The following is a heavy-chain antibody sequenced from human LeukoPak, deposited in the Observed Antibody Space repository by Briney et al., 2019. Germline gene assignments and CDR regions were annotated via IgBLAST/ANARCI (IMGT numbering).Heavy chain of an antibody. CDR1: GFTFGDYA. V-gene: IGHV3-49*04. D-gene: IGHD3-22*01. CDR2: IRSKAYGGTT. Sequence: GPLRLSCTASGFTFGDYAMSWVRKAPGKGLEWVGFIRSKAYGGTTEYAASVKGRFTISRDDSKSIAYLQMNSLKTEDTAVYYCTHPRSGYYYWHYYYGMDVWGQGTTVTVSS. CDR3: THPRSGYYYWHYYYGMDV. J-gene: IGHJ6*02.